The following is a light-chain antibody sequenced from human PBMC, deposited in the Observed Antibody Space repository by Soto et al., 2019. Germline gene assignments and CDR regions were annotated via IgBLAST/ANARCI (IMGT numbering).Light chain of an antibody. Sequence: QSALTQPPSVSGSPGQSVTISCTGTSSDVGSSNRVSWHQQSPGTAPKLMIFEVSNRPSGVPDRFSGSESGNTASLTISGLQTEDEADYYCSSYTRSNTWVFGGGTKLTVL. CDR3: SSYTRSNTWV. CDR2: EVS. J-gene: IGLJ3*02. CDR1: SSDVGSSNR. V-gene: IGLV2-18*02.